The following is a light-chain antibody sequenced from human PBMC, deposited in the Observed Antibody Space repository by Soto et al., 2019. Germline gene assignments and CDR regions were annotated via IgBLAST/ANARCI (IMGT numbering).Light chain of an antibody. Sequence: AIQLTQSPSSLSASVGDRVTITCRASQGISSVLAWYQQKPGKAPKLLIYDVSSFESGVPSRFSGSGSGPDFSLTLSSLQPEDFATYYCQQLNSYPQAFGQGTRLEIK. CDR3: QQLNSYPQA. V-gene: IGKV1-13*02. J-gene: IGKJ5*01. CDR1: QGISSV. CDR2: DVS.